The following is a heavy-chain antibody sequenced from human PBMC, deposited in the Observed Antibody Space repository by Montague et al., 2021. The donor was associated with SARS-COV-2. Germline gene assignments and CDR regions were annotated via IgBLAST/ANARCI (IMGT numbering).Heavy chain of an antibody. CDR2: IYYSGST. D-gene: IGHD6-25*01. J-gene: IGHJ6*02. CDR3: ARVGCERLGRLSGIDV. Sequence: SETLSLTCTVSGGSISSSSSYWDWIRQPPGKGLEWIGCIYYSGSTXYNPSLKSRVTISVDTSKNQFSLKLSSVTAADTAVYYCARVGCERLGRLSGIDVWGQGTTVTVSS. CDR1: GGSISSSSSY. V-gene: IGHV4-39*07.